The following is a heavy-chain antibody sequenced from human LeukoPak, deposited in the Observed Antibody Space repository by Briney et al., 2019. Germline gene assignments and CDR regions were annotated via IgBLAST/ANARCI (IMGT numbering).Heavy chain of an antibody. V-gene: IGHV3-48*03. Sequence: GGSLRLSCTASGFTFSSYEMNWVRQAPGKGLEWVSYISISGSIIYYADSVKGRFTISRDNAKNSLYLQMNSLRAEDTAVYYCASPTDLSYTWGQGTLVTVSS. CDR3: ASPTDLSYT. J-gene: IGHJ5*02. CDR1: GFTFSSYE. D-gene: IGHD1-14*01. CDR2: ISISGSII.